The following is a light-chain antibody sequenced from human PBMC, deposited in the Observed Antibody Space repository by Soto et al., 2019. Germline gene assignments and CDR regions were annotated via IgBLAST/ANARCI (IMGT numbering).Light chain of an antibody. CDR1: QSISSN. CDR3: QQYISWPT. Sequence: EILMTQSPGTLSASPGDRAILSYRASQSISSNLAWFQQRPGQTPRLLIYGAFTRATGIPARFSGSGSGTEFTLTITSLQPEDFAVYYCQQYISWPTFGQGTKVEMK. CDR2: GAF. J-gene: IGKJ1*01. V-gene: IGKV3-15*01.